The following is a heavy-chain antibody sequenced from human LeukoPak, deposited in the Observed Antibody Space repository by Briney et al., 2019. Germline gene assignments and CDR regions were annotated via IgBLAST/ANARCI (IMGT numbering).Heavy chain of an antibody. J-gene: IGHJ4*02. CDR2: IKSKTDGGTT. CDR1: GFTFSNAW. D-gene: IGHD2-15*01. CDR3: TTGPPIVVVVAAADY. Sequence: GGSLRLSCAASGFTFSNAWMSWARQAPGKGLEWVGRIKSKTDGGTTDYAAPVKGRFTISRDDSKNTLYLQMNSLKTEDTAVYYCTTGPPIVVVVAAADYWGQGTLVTVSS. V-gene: IGHV3-15*01.